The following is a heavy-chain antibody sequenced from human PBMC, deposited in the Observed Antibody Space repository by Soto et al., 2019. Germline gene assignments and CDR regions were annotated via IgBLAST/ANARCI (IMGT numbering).Heavy chain of an antibody. CDR2: IIPIFGTA. D-gene: IGHD1-7*01. Sequence: SVKVSCKASGGTFSSYAISWVRQAPGQGLEWMGGIIPIFGTANYAQKFQGRVTITADESTSTAYMELSSLRSEGTAVYYCAGPPELTRIYYYYGMDVWGQGTTVTVSS. CDR1: GGTFSSYA. V-gene: IGHV1-69*13. CDR3: AGPPELTRIYYYYGMDV. J-gene: IGHJ6*02.